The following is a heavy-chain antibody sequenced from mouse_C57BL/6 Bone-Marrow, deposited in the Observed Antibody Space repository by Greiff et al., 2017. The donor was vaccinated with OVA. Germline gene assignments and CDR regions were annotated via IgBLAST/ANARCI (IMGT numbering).Heavy chain of an antibody. V-gene: IGHV8-8*01. J-gene: IGHJ4*01. CDR2: IWWDDDK. CDR1: GFSLSTFGMG. D-gene: IGHD2-3*01. CDR3: ARMRWGYYVDYAMDY. Sequence: QVQLKESGPGILQPSQTLSLTCSFSGFSLSTFGMGVGWIRQPSGKGLEWLAHIWWDDDKYYNPALKSRLTISKDTSKNQVFLKIANVDTADTATYYCARMRWGYYVDYAMDYWGQGTSVTVSS.